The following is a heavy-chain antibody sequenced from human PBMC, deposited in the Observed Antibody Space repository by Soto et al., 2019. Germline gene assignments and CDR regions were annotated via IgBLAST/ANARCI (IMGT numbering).Heavy chain of an antibody. Sequence: GGSLRLSCAASGFTFSSYSMNWVRQAPGKGLEWVSYISSSSSTIYYADSVKGRFTISRDNAKNSLYLQMNSLRDEDTAVYYCASPGIAVAGPYYYYGMDVWGQGTTVTVSS. CDR1: GFTFSSYS. J-gene: IGHJ6*02. CDR3: ASPGIAVAGPYYYYGMDV. CDR2: ISSSSSTI. V-gene: IGHV3-48*02. D-gene: IGHD6-19*01.